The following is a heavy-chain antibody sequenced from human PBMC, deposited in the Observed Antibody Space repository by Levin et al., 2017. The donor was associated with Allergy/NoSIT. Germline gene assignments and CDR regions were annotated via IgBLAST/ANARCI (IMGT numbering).Heavy chain of an antibody. CDR1: GGSISSYY. D-gene: IGHD3-3*01. J-gene: IGHJ6*02. Sequence: SETLSLTCTVSGGSISSYYWSWIRQPAGKGPEWIGRIYTSGSTNYNPSLKSRVSMSVDTSKNQFSLKLSSVTAADTAVYYCARGKSGIFGVVISHYYYGMDVWGQGTTVTVSS. V-gene: IGHV4-4*07. CDR2: IYTSGST. CDR3: ARGKSGIFGVVISHYYYGMDV.